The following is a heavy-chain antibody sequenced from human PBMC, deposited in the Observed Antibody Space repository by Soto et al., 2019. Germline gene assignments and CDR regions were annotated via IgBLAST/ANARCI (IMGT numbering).Heavy chain of an antibody. CDR2: ISYDGSNQ. Sequence: GGSLRLSCAASGFTFNIYGMHWVRQAPDKGLEWVALISYDGSNQYYADSVKGRFTISRDNSKNTLSLQMNSLRADDTAVYYCAKDQASGQGSFDSWGQGTLVTVSS. CDR1: GFTFNIYG. V-gene: IGHV3-30*18. CDR3: AKDQASGQGSFDS. J-gene: IGHJ4*02.